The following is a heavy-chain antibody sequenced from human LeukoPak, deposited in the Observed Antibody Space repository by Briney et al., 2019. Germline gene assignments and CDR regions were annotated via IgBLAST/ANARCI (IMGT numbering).Heavy chain of an antibody. D-gene: IGHD1-26*01. CDR2: IYWNDDK. J-gene: IGHJ3*02. CDR1: GFSLSTSGVG. CDR3: AHPHVLSSGSYLGAFDI. V-gene: IGHV2-5*01. Sequence: SGPTLVKPTQTLTLTCTFSGFSLSTSGVGVGWIRQPPGKALEWLALIYWNDDKRYSPSLRSRLTITKDTSKNQVVLTMTNMDPVDTATYYCAHPHVLSSGSYLGAFDIWGQGTMVIVSS.